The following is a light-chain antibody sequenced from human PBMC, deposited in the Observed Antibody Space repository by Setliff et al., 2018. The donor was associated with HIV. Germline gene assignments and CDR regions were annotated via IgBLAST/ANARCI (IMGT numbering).Light chain of an antibody. CDR2: EVN. CDR1: SSDIGSYNR. V-gene: IGLV2-18*02. CDR3: CSYASGTFV. Sequence: QSVLAQPPSVSGSPGQSVTISCTGTSSDIGSYNRVSWYQQPPGTAPRLIIYEVNNRPSGVPDRFSGSKSGNTASLTISGLQAEDEDDYYCCSYASGTFVFGTGTKVTVL. J-gene: IGLJ1*01.